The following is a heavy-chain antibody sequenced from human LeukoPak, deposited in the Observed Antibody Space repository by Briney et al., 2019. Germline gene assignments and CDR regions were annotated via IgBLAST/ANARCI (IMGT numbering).Heavy chain of an antibody. J-gene: IGHJ5*02. CDR2: IYYSGST. Sequence: SETLSLTCTVSGGSISGYYWSWIRQPPGKGLEWIGYIYYSGSTDYNPSLKSRVTISVDTSKNQFSLNLNSVTPADTALYYCARGPTMVRGVRTKWFDPWGQGTLVTVSS. CDR1: GGSISGYY. V-gene: IGHV4-59*01. CDR3: ARGPTMVRGVRTKWFDP. D-gene: IGHD3-10*01.